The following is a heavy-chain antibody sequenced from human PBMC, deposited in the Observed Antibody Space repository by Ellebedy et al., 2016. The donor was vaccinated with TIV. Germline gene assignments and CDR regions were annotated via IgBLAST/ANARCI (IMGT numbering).Heavy chain of an antibody. CDR3: ATVVLPGAFDI. Sequence: ASVQVSCKASGYTFTSYYMHWVRQAPGQGLEWMGRIIPILGIANYAQKFQGRVTITADKSTSTAYMELSSLRSEDTAVYYCATVVLPGAFDIWGQGTLVTVSS. J-gene: IGHJ4*02. CDR2: IIPILGIA. V-gene: IGHV1-69*04. D-gene: IGHD3-9*01. CDR1: GYTFTSYY.